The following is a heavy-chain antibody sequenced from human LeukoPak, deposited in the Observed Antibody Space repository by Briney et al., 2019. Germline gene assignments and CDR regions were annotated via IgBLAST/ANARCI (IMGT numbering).Heavy chain of an antibody. CDR3: TRGWPASDY. V-gene: IGHV3-30-3*01. CDR1: GFTFSSYA. Sequence: GRSLRLSCAASGFTFSSYAMHWVRQAPGKGLEWVAVISYDGSNKYYADSVKGRFTISRDNAKNTLYLQMNSLRAEDTAVYYCTRGWPASDYWGQRTLVTVSS. J-gene: IGHJ4*02. CDR2: ISYDGSNK. D-gene: IGHD2-15*01.